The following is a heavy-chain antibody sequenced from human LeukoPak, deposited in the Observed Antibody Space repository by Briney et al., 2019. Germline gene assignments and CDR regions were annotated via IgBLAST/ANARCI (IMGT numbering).Heavy chain of an antibody. Sequence: GGSLRLSCAASGFTFSSYAMHWVRQAPGKGLEWVAVISYDGSNKYYADSVKGRFTISRDNSKNTLYLQMNSLRAEDTAVYYCARAVDGSGSPFDYWGQGTLVTISS. CDR1: GFTFSSYA. J-gene: IGHJ4*02. CDR2: ISYDGSNK. CDR3: ARAVDGSGSPFDY. V-gene: IGHV3-30-3*01. D-gene: IGHD3-10*01.